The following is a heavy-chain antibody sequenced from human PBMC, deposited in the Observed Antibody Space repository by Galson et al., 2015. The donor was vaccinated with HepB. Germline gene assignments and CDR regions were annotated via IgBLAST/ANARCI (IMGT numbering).Heavy chain of an antibody. CDR3: VVGDWGYSFYGMDV. D-gene: IGHD3/OR15-3a*01. CDR2: IKSKVDGETT. CDR1: GFTFSNAW. V-gene: IGHV3-15*01. J-gene: IGHJ6*02. Sequence: SLRLSCAASGFTFSNAWMTWVRQAPGKGLEWVGRIKSKVDGETTDYTAPVKGRFTLSRDDSKNTLFLQMDSLKTEDTAVYYCVVGDWGYSFYGMDVWGQGTTVTVS.